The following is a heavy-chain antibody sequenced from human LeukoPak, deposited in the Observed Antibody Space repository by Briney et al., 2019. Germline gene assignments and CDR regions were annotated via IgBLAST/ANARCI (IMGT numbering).Heavy chain of an antibody. J-gene: IGHJ3*02. V-gene: IGHV3-74*01. D-gene: IGHD3-10*01. CDR3: ARAVGYGAGSYGFDI. Sequence: GGSLRLSCAASGFTLSSKVMHWVRHAPGTGLVWVSRIIRDGTGTDYAGSVKGRFTFYRDIATNTLYLQMNSLRAEDTAVYYCARAVGYGAGSYGFDIWGQGTTVTVSS. CDR1: GFTLSSKV. CDR2: IIRDGTGT.